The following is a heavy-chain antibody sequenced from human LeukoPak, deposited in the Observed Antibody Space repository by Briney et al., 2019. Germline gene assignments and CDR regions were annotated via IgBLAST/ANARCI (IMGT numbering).Heavy chain of an antibody. J-gene: IGHJ4*02. V-gene: IGHV3-15*01. CDR2: IKSKTDGGTT. Sequence: GGSLRLSCAASGFTFSNSWMSWVRQAPGKGLEWVGRIKSKTDGGTTDYAAPVKGRFTISRDDSKNTLYLQMNSLKTEDTAVYYCTTVIVVVVAATPEPDDYWGQGTLVTVSS. D-gene: IGHD2-15*01. CDR3: TTVIVVVVAATPEPDDY. CDR1: GFTFSNSW.